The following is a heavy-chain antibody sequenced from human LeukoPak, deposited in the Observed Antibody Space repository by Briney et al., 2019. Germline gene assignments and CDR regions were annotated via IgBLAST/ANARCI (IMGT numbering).Heavy chain of an antibody. J-gene: IGHJ6*02. V-gene: IGHV3-7*03. D-gene: IGHD3-16*01. CDR1: GFPFSSYW. Sequence: GGSLRLSCVASGFPFSSYWMTWVRQAPGKGLEWVASINHNGNVNYYVDSVKGRFTISRDNAKNSLYLQMSNLRAEDTAVYFCARGGGLDIWGQGATVTVSS. CDR3: ARGGGLDI. CDR2: INHNGNVN.